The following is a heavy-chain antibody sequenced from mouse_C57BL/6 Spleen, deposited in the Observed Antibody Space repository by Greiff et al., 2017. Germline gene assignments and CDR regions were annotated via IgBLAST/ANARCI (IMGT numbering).Heavy chain of an antibody. J-gene: IGHJ3*01. V-gene: IGHV1-61*01. Sequence: QVQLQQPGAELVRPGSSVKLSCKASGYTFTSYWLDCVKQRPGQGLEWIGNIYPSDSETHYNQKFKDKATLTVDKSSSTAYMQLSSLTSEDSAVYYCAREGLTGTWFAYWGQGTLVTVSA. CDR2: IYPSDSET. D-gene: IGHD4-1*01. CDR1: GYTFTSYW. CDR3: AREGLTGTWFAY.